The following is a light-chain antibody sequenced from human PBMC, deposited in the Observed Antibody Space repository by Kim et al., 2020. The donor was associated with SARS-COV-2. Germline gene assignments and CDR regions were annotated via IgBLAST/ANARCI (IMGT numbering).Light chain of an antibody. CDR2: GNS. CDR1: SSNSGAGYD. CDR3: QSYDSSLSGSGV. J-gene: IGLJ2*01. V-gene: IGLV1-40*01. Sequence: GTISCTGGSSNSGAGYDVHWYQQLPGTAPNLLLYGNSNRPSGVPDRFSGSKSGTSASLAITGLQAEDEADYYCQSYDSSLSGSGVFGGGTQLTVL.